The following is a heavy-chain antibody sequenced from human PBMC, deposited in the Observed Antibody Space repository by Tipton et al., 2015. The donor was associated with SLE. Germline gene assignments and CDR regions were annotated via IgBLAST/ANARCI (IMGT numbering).Heavy chain of an antibody. CDR3: ARSRNYDSSGYYYAY. D-gene: IGHD3-22*01. CDR2: IYSGGST. Sequence: GSLRLSCAASGFTVSSNYMSWVRQAPGKGLEWVSVIYSGGSTYYADSVKGRFTISRDNSKNTLYLQMNSLRAEDTAVYYCARSRNYDSSGYYYAYWGQGTLVTVSS. V-gene: IGHV3-66*02. J-gene: IGHJ4*02. CDR1: GFTVSSNY.